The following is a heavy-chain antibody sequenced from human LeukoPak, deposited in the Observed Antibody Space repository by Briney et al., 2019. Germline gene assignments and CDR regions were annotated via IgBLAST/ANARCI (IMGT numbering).Heavy chain of an antibody. CDR2: IYTSGTT. D-gene: IGHD6-19*01. CDR1: GGSIRSGSYY. J-gene: IGHJ4*02. CDR3: ARWYSSSTGDRFDS. V-gene: IGHV4-61*02. Sequence: SETLSLXCSVSGGSIRSGSYYWSWIRQPAEKGLELIGRIYTSGTTHYNPSLKSRVTITVDTSKNQFSVKLTSVTAADTAVYYCARWYSSSTGDRFDSWGQGTQVTVSS.